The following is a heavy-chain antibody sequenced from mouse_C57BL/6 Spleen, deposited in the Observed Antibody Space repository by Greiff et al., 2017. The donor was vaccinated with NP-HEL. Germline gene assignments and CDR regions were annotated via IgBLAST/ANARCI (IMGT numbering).Heavy chain of an antibody. CDR1: GFSFNTYA. CDR3: VRFYYGSSVYYYAMDY. CDR2: IRSKSNNYAT. Sequence: EVTVVESGGGLVQPKGSLKLSCAASGFSFNTYAMNWVRQAPGKGLEWVARIRSKSNNYATYYADSVKDRFTISRDDSESMLYLQMNNLKTEDTAMYYCVRFYYGSSVYYYAMDYWGQGTSVTVSS. J-gene: IGHJ4*01. V-gene: IGHV10-1*01. D-gene: IGHD1-1*01.